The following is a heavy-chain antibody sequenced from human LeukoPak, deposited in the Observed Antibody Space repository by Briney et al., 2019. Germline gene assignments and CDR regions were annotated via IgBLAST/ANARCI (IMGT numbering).Heavy chain of an antibody. Sequence: GGSLRLSCVASGFTFSSNDMSWVRQAPGKGLEWVSYISSSSSYTNYADSVKGRCTITRDNAKNSLYLQMNSLRAEDTAVYYCARSLRVVSESRNYYGMDVWGQGTTVTVSS. J-gene: IGHJ6*02. D-gene: IGHD3-10*01. CDR3: ARSLRVVSESRNYYGMDV. CDR2: ISSSSSYT. V-gene: IGHV3-11*03. CDR1: GFTFSSND.